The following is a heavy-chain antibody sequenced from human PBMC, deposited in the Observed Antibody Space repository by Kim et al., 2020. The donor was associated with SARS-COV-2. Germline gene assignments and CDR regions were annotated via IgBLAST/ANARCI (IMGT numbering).Heavy chain of an antibody. J-gene: IGHJ2*01. CDR2: IYYNGNK. V-gene: IGHV4-39*01. CDR1: GGSITSSSYY. Sequence: SETLSLTCTVSGGSITSSSYYWAWIRQPPGKGLECIGNIYYNGNKYYNPSLRSRVITAVDTSKNEFALKLTSMTAADTAVYYCSGQVRNSYSDLCGRGTL. CDR3: SGQVRNSYSDL.